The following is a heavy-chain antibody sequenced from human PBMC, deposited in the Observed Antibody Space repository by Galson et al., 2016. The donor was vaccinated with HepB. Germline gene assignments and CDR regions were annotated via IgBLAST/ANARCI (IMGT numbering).Heavy chain of an antibody. CDR3: ARENQQLSVGFDP. CDR2: INPGNANT. CDR1: GYTFTAYT. V-gene: IGHV1-3*01. D-gene: IGHD2-2*01. J-gene: IGHJ5*02. Sequence: SVKVSCKASGYTFTAYTIHWVRQAPGQRLEWMGWINPGNANTRYFQNFQGRATITRDTSTNTAYMELSSLRSGDTAVYYCARENQQLSVGFDPWGQGTLVAVSS.